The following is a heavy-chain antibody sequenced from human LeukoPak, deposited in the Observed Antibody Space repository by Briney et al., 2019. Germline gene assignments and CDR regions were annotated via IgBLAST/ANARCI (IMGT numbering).Heavy chain of an antibody. Sequence: GGSLRLSCAASGFTFSSSAMTWVRQAPGKGLEWVSAISGSGGSTYYADSVKGRVTISRDNSKNTLYLQMSSLRAEETAVYYSAPQGGRHWNYDKPPGYWGQGTLVTVSS. D-gene: IGHD1-7*01. J-gene: IGHJ4*02. V-gene: IGHV3-23*01. CDR2: ISGSGGST. CDR3: APQGGRHWNYDKPPGY. CDR1: GFTFSSSA.